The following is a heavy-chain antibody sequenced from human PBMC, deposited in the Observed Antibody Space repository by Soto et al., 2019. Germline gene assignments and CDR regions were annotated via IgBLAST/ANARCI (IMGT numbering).Heavy chain of an antibody. CDR3: ASRLGMDV. CDR2: IYYSGST. Sequence: QLQLQESGPRLVKPSETLSLTCTVSGGSISISSYYWGWIRQPPGKGLEWIGTIYYSGSTNYNPSLKSRVTISVDTAKNQFSLKLSSVTAADTAFYYCASRLGMDVWGKGTTVTVSS. V-gene: IGHV4-39*01. CDR1: GGSISISSYY. D-gene: IGHD3-16*01. J-gene: IGHJ6*04.